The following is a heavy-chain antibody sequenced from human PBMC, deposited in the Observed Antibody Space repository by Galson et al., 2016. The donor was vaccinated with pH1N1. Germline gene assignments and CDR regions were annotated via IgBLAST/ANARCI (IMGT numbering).Heavy chain of an antibody. D-gene: IGHD3-10*01. CDR2: ISSSGSAI. Sequence: SLRLSCAASDFTFSSYEMSWVRQAPGKGLEWVAYISSSGSAIYYTDSVEGRFTISRENAGNSLFLQMSSLRAEDTAVYYCARDKSGHAPRPYGAFDIWGQGTMVTVSS. CDR3: ARDKSGHAPRPYGAFDI. J-gene: IGHJ3*02. V-gene: IGHV3-48*03. CDR1: DFTFSSYE.